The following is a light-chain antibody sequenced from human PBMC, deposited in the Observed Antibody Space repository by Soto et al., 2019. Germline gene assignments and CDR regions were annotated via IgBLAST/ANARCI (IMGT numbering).Light chain of an antibody. CDR2: LSSDGSH. V-gene: IGLV4-69*01. Sequence: QAVVTQSPSASASLGASVKLTCTLSSGHNNYAIAWHQQQPEKGPRYLMKLSSDGSHSKGDGIPDRFSGSSSGAERYLTISRLQSEDEADYYCQTWGTGIQVFGGGTQLTVL. CDR3: QTWGTGIQV. J-gene: IGLJ3*02. CDR1: SGHNNYA.